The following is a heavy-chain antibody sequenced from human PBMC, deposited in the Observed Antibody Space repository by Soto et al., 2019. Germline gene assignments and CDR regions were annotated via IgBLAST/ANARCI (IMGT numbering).Heavy chain of an antibody. J-gene: IGHJ4*02. D-gene: IGHD1-26*01. CDR1: GGTISSWY. CDR3: ARRYGSAIDY. V-gene: IGHV4-59*08. Sequence: QVQLQESGPGLVKPSETLSLTCTVSGGTISSWYWSWIRQPPGKGLEWIGYIYYSGSTNWNPSLKSRVTISVDTSKNQFSLKLSSVTAADTAVYYCARRYGSAIDYWGQGTLVTVSS. CDR2: IYYSGST.